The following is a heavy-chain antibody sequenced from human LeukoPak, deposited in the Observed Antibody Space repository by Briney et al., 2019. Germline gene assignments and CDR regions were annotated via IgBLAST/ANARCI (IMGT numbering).Heavy chain of an antibody. CDR3: ARDSSTSWGNWFDP. D-gene: IGHD2-2*01. V-gene: IGHV4-30-4*08. CDR1: GGSISSSNYY. CDR2: IYYSGST. J-gene: IGHJ5*02. Sequence: SETLSLTCTVSGGSISSSNYYWGWIRQPPGKGLEWIGYIYYSGSTYYNPSLKSRVTISVDTSKNQFSLKLSSVTAADTAVYYCARDSSTSWGNWFDPWGQGTLVTVSS.